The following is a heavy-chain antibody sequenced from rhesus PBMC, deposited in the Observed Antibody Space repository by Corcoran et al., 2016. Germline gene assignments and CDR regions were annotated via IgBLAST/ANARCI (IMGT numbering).Heavy chain of an antibody. V-gene: IGHV3S16*01. CDR1: GFTFSDYY. J-gene: IGHJ4*01. Sequence: EVQLVESGGGLVQPGGSLRLSCAASGFTFSDYYMSWVRQAPGKRLEGVSSISSAMSYRNDVESVKGRVTITRDNAKNALSLTMTSVKPEEMAVYYCTIGSWKWNFDAWGHGVVITVSS. CDR3: TIGSWKWNFDA. D-gene: IGHD6-25*01. CDR2: ISSAMSYR.